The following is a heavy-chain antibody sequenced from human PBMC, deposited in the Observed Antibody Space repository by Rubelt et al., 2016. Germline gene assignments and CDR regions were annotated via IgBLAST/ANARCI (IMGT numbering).Heavy chain of an antibody. Sequence: GSLGLSCAASGFTFTTYWMSWVRQAPGKGLEWVANINQDGSEKYYVDSVRGRFTISRDNAKNSLYLQMNSLRGEDTAVYYCARALPHGEIYSWGQGTLITVSS. CDR3: ARALPHGEIYS. CDR2: INQDGSEK. J-gene: IGHJ4*02. D-gene: IGHD3-10*01. V-gene: IGHV3-7*03. CDR1: GFTFTTYW.